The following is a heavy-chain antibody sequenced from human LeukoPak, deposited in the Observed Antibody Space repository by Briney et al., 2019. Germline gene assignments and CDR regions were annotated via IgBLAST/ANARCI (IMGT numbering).Heavy chain of an antibody. CDR3: ARVSLIAAAGTGGYYYYYYMDV. Sequence: SETLSLTCTVSGYSISSGYYWGWIRQPPGKGLEWIGSIYHSGSTYYNPSLKSRVTISVDTSENQFSLKLSSVTAADTAVYYCARVSLIAAAGTGGYYYYYYMDVWGKGNTVTVSS. J-gene: IGHJ6*03. CDR2: IYHSGST. V-gene: IGHV4-38-2*02. CDR1: GYSISSGYY. D-gene: IGHD6-13*01.